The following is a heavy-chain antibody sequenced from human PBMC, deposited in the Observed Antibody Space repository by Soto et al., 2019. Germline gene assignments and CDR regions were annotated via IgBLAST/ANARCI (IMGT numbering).Heavy chain of an antibody. Sequence: GGSLRLSCAVSGFTFSDYYMTWIRQAPGKGLEWVSFISGSGGSTYYADSVKGRFTISRDNSKNTLYLQMNSLRAEDTAVYYCASQDSNYYYGMDVWGQGTTVTVSS. V-gene: IGHV3-23*01. J-gene: IGHJ6*02. CDR3: ASQDSNYYYGMDV. CDR1: GFTFSDYY. CDR2: ISGSGGST.